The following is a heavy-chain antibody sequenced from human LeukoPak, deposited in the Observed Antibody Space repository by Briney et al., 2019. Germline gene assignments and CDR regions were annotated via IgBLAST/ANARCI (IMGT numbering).Heavy chain of an antibody. Sequence: VSEAPVPVQKKMGWINPNSGGTNYAQKFQGRVTMTRDTSISTAYMELGRLRSDDTAVYYCARADFVVVPANLDCWGQGTLVIVTS. CDR3: ARADFVVVPANLDC. V-gene: IGHV1-2*02. CDR2: INPNSGGT. D-gene: IGHD2-2*01. J-gene: IGHJ4*02.